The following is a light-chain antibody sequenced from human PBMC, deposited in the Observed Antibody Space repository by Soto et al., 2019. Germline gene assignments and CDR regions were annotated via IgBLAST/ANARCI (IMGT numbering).Light chain of an antibody. V-gene: IGLV2-14*01. Sequence: QSALTQPASVSGSPGQSITMSCTGSSSDIGTYNFVSWYQQHAGKAPRLILYEDSNRTSGVSSRFSGSKSGNSASLTISGRQHEDEAHYFCRSYAATYTLVFGGGTKLTVL. CDR1: SSDIGTYNF. J-gene: IGLJ3*02. CDR3: RSYAATYTLV. CDR2: EDS.